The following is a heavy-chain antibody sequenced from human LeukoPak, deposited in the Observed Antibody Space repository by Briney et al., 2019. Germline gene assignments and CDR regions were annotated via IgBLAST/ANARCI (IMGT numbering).Heavy chain of an antibody. CDR3: ARGPLHSGSYWAFYYYYYMDV. CDR2: IYYSGST. Sequence: SETLSLTCTVSGDSISSTLYYWGWIRQPPGKGLEWIGSIYYSGSTYYNPSLKSRVTISVDTSKNQFSLKLSSVTAADTAVYYCARGPLHSGSYWAFYYYYYMDVWGKGTTVTVSS. D-gene: IGHD1-26*01. J-gene: IGHJ6*03. CDR1: GDSISSTLYY. V-gene: IGHV4-39*07.